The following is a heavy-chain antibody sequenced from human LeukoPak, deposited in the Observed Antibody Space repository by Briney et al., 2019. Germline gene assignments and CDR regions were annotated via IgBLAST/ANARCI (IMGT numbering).Heavy chain of an antibody. CDR2: IDPSDSYI. V-gene: IGHV5-10-1*01. D-gene: IGHD6-13*01. Sequence: GESLKISCKGSGYSFTSYWISWVRHMRGKGLGWMGRIDPSDSYINYSPSFQGHVTISADKSISTAYLQWSSLKASDTAMYYCARYWGSTWTFDYWGQGTLVTVSS. J-gene: IGHJ4*02. CDR3: ARYWGSTWTFDY. CDR1: GYSFTSYW.